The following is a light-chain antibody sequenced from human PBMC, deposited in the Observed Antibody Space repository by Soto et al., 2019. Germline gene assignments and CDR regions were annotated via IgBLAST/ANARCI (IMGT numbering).Light chain of an antibody. Sequence: EIVLTQSPATLSLSPEERATLSCRASQSVSSYLAWYQQKPGQAPRLLIYDASNRATGIPARFSGSGSGTDFTLTISSLEPEDFAVYYCQQRSNWPRLTFGGGTKVDIK. CDR3: QQRSNWPRLT. CDR1: QSVSSY. V-gene: IGKV3-11*01. J-gene: IGKJ4*01. CDR2: DAS.